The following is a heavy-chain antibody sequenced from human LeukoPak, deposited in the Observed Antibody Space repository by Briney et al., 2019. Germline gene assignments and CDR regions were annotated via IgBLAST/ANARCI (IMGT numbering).Heavy chain of an antibody. CDR2: INPNSGGA. CDR3: AREVCSGGSCYGGFDP. V-gene: IGHV1-2*02. D-gene: IGHD2-15*01. Sequence: ASVKVSCKASGYTFTDYYMHWVRQAPGQGLEWMGWINPNSGGANYAQEFQGRVTKTRDTSISTAYMELSRLRSDDTAVYYCAREVCSGGSCYGGFDPWGQGTLVTVSS. J-gene: IGHJ5*02. CDR1: GYTFTDYY.